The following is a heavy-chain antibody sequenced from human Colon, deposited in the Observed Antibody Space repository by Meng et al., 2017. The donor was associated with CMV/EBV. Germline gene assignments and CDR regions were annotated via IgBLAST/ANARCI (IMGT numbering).Heavy chain of an antibody. CDR2: TDSSGNT. CDR3: VRGGNGDGNWRYYFDY. Sequence: QVQLQESGPGLVRPSETLSLTCNVYSDSMTVYYWSWIRRPPGKGLEWIGYTDSSGNTNYNPSLESRVTISVDTSKNHFSLKLSSVTAADTAIYYCVRGGNGDGNWRYYFDYWGQGTLVTVSS. D-gene: IGHD2-8*01. V-gene: IGHV4-59*13. CDR1: SDSMTVYY. J-gene: IGHJ4*02.